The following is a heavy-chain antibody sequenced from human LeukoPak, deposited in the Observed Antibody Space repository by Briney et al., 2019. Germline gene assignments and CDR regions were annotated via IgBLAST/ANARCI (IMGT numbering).Heavy chain of an antibody. D-gene: IGHD4-17*01. CDR1: GGSISSGGDS. J-gene: IGHJ4*02. Sequence: SETLSLTCAVSGGSISSGGDSWSWIRQPPGKGLEWIGYIYHSGSTYYNPSLKSRVTISVDRSKNQFSLKLSSVTAADTAVYYCARDNGRSGYFDYWGQGTLVTVSS. CDR3: ARDNGRSGYFDY. V-gene: IGHV4-30-2*01. CDR2: IYHSGST.